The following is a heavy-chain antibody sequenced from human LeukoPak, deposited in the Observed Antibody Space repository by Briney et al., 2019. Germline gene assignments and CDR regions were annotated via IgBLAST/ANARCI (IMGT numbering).Heavy chain of an antibody. CDR3: ARGGGLDV. V-gene: IGHV3-7*03. CDR2: INHNGNVN. Sequence: GGSLRLSCVGSGFSFSDYYMNWIRQAPGKGLEWVASINHNGNVNYYVDSVKGRFTISRDNAKNSLYLQMSNLRAEDTAVYFCARGGGLDVWGQGATVTVSS. CDR1: GFSFSDYY. D-gene: IGHD3-16*01. J-gene: IGHJ6*02.